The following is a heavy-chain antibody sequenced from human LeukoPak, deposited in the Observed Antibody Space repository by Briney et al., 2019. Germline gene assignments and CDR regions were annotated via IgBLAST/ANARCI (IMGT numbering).Heavy chain of an antibody. D-gene: IGHD2-15*01. CDR2: IYHSGNT. J-gene: IGHJ5*02. CDR3: AISSYHRVWFDP. CDR1: GTSISGSDW. V-gene: IGHV4-4*02. Sequence: SETLSLTCVVSGTSISGSDWWSWVRQPPGKGLEWIGEIYHSGNTNYNPSLKSRVTISVDKSKNQFSLMLTSVTAADTAVYYCAISSYHRVWFDPWGQGTLDTVSS.